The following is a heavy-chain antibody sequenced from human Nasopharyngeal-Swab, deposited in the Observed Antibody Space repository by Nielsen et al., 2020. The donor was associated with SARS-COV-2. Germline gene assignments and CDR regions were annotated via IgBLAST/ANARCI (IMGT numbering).Heavy chain of an antibody. CDR3: ARERGLWFGELLRDYYYYMDV. CDR1: GFTFSSYS. V-gene: IGHV3-21*03. J-gene: IGHJ6*03. D-gene: IGHD3-10*01. Sequence: LKISCAASGFTFSSYSMNWVRQAPGKGLEWVSSISSSSSYIYYADSVKGRFTISRDNAKNSLYLQMNSLRAEDTAVYYCARERGLWFGELLRDYYYYMDVWGKGTTVTVSS. CDR2: ISSSSSYI.